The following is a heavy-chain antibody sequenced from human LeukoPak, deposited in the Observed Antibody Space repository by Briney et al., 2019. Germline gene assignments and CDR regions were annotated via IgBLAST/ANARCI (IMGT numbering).Heavy chain of an antibody. Sequence: ASVKVSCKASGYTFTSYYMHWVRQAPGQGLEWMGIINPSGGSTSYAQKFQGRVTMTRDTSISTAYMELSSLRSDDTAVYYCSRDFGEPTGYYMDVWGKGTTVTVSS. V-gene: IGHV1-46*03. CDR1: GYTFTSYY. J-gene: IGHJ6*03. CDR2: INPSGGST. D-gene: IGHD3-3*01. CDR3: SRDFGEPTGYYMDV.